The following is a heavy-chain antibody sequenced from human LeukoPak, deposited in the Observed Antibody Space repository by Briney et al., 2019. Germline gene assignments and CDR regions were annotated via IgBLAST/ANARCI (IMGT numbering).Heavy chain of an antibody. V-gene: IGHV3-21*01. D-gene: IGHD2-21*01. Sequence: GGSLRLSCAASGFTFSDYTMNWVRRAPGKGLEWVSSISSSSSYIYYADSVKGRFTISRDNAKNSLYLQMNSLRAEDTAVYYCGKSIAQVVYDAFDIWGKGTMVTVS. CDR1: GFTFSDYT. CDR2: ISSSSSYI. J-gene: IGHJ3*02. CDR3: GKSIAQVVYDAFDI.